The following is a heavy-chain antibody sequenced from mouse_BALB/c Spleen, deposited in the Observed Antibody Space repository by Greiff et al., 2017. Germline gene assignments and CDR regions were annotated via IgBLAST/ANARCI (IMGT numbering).Heavy chain of an antibody. D-gene: IGHD2-10*01. V-gene: IGHV14-3*02. J-gene: IGHJ3*01. Sequence: EVQLQQSGAELVKPGASVTLSCTASGFYIKDTYMHWVKQRPEQGLEWIGRIDPANGNTKYDPKFQGKATITADTSSNTAYLQLSSLTSEDTAVYYCASLRYAYWGQGTLVTVSA. CDR2: IDPANGNT. CDR3: ASLRYAY. CDR1: GFYIKDTY.